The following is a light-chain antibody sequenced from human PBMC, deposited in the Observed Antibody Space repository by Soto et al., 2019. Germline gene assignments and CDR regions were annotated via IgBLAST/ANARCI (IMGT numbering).Light chain of an antibody. Sequence: QSALTQPASVSGSPGQSITISCTGTSSDVGGYNYVSWYQQRPDKAPKVMIYDVSNRPSGVSNRFSGSKSGNTASLTISGLQAEDEADYYCSSYSSSNTLVIFGGGTKLTVL. J-gene: IGLJ2*01. CDR1: SSDVGGYNY. CDR2: DVS. V-gene: IGLV2-14*01. CDR3: SSYSSSNTLVI.